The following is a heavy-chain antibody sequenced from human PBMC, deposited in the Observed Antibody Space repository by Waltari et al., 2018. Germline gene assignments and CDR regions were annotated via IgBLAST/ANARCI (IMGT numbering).Heavy chain of an antibody. V-gene: IGHV3-30*18. CDR1: GFTFSHYK. J-gene: IGHJ3*01. D-gene: IGHD3-3*01. CDR2: ISYDGSYK. CDR3: AKDVGDFDFWSGPRV. Sequence: QVQLVESGGGVVQPGRTLRLSCAASGFTFSHYKMYWVRQAPGKGLEWVALISYDGSYKFHADSVKGRFTISRDNSKNTLYLQMNSLRTEDTAVYYCAKDVGDFDFWSGPRVGGQGTMVTVSS.